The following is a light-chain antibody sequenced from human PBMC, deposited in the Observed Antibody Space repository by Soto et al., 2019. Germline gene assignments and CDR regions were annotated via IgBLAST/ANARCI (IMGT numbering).Light chain of an antibody. CDR3: SSYTTGSTLVV. J-gene: IGLJ1*01. CDR2: EVS. CDR1: SSDVGGYNY. V-gene: IGLV2-14*01. Sequence: QSALTQPASVSGSPGQSITISCTGTSSDVGGYNYVSWYQQHPGKAPKVMIYEVSNRPSGVSNRFSGSKSGNTASLTLSGLQAEDEADYYCSSYTTGSTLVVFGTGTKLTVL.